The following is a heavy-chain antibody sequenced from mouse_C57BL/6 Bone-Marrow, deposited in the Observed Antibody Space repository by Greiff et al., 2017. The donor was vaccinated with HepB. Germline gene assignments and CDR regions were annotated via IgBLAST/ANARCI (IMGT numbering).Heavy chain of an antibody. CDR2: IDPETGGT. D-gene: IGHD1-1*01. CDR1: GYTFTDYE. CDR3: TSITTVWYFDV. V-gene: IGHV1-15*01. J-gene: IGHJ1*03. Sequence: VQLQQSGAELVRPGASVTLSCKASGYTFTDYEMHWVKQTPVHGLEWIGAIDPETGGTAYNQKFKGKAILTADKSSSTAYMELRSLTSEDSAVYYCTSITTVWYFDVWGTGTTVTVSS.